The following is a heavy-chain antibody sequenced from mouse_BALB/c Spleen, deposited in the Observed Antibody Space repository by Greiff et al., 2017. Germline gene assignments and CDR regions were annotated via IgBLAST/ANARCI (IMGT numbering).Heavy chain of an antibody. CDR3: ARSAGSSLGY. V-gene: IGHV14-3*02. CDR1: GFNIKDTY. J-gene: IGHJ2*01. Sequence: EVKLMESGAELVKPGASVKLSCTASGFNIKDTYMHWVKQRPEQGLEWIGRIDPANGNTKYDPKFQGKATITADTSSNTAYLQLSSLTSEDTAVYYCARSAGSSLGYWGQGTTLTVSS. D-gene: IGHD1-1*01. CDR2: IDPANGNT.